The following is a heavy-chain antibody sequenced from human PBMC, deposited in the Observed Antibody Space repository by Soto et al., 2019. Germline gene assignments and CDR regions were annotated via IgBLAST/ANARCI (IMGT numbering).Heavy chain of an antibody. V-gene: IGHV4-4*02. CDR2: IYHSGST. J-gene: IGHJ4*02. CDR1: GGSISSSNW. Sequence: QVQLQESGPGLVKPSGTLILTCAVSGGSISSSNWWSWVRQPPGKGLEWIGEIYHSGSTNYKPSLKSRVTIAVDQSKNQFSLKLSSVTAADTAVYYCAVSDLGAVAGTVFDYWGQGTLVTVSS. D-gene: IGHD6-19*01. CDR3: AVSDLGAVAGTVFDY.